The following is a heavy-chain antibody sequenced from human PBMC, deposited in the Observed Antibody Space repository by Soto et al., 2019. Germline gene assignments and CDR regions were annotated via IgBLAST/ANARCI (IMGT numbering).Heavy chain of an antibody. CDR1: GYTFTRYG. J-gene: IGHJ6*02. V-gene: IGHV1-69*13. D-gene: IGHD2-2*01. CDR3: AREGLVLVPTTVNSDYYYYAMDV. Sequence: SVKVSCKASGYTFTRYGISGGRQAAGQGLEWMGGIIPRSATSNYAQKFQGRVTITADESTSTAYMELSSLRSEDTAVYYCAREGLVLVPTTVNSDYYYYAMDVWGQGTTVTVSS. CDR2: IIPRSATS.